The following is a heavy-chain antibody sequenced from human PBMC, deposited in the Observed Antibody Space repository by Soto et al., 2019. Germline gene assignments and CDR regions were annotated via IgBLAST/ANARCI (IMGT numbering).Heavy chain of an antibody. CDR3: ARGVDSRAYYYGMDV. CDR1: GFTFSSYW. J-gene: IGHJ6*02. Sequence: GGSLRLSCAASGFTFSSYWMSWVRQAPGKGLEWVANIKQDGSEKYYVDSVKGRFTISRDNAKNSLYLQMNSLRAEDTAVYYCARGVDSRAYYYGMDVWGQGTTVTVSS. CDR2: IKQDGSEK. V-gene: IGHV3-7*04. D-gene: IGHD3-3*01.